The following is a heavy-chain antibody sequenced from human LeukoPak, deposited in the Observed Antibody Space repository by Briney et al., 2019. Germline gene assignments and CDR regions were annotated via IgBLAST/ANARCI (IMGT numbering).Heavy chain of an antibody. CDR1: GFTFSSYW. J-gene: IGHJ4*02. V-gene: IGHV3-74*01. Sequence: GGSLRLSCAASGFTFSSYWMHWVRQAPGKGLVWVSHINSDGSSTNYADSVKGRFTISRDNAKNTLYLQMNSLRAEDTAVYYCARDLKADIIVVAPVDYWGQGTLVTVSS. D-gene: IGHD2-15*01. CDR2: INSDGSST. CDR3: ARDLKADIIVVAPVDY.